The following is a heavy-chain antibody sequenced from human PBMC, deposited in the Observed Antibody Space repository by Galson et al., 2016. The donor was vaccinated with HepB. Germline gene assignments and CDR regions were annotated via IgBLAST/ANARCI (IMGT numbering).Heavy chain of an antibody. CDR3: ARNPTYYYDSSGSYYGIDY. J-gene: IGHJ4*02. D-gene: IGHD3-22*01. CDR2: ISYDGDNI. Sequence: SLRLSCAASGFNFRNCAMHWVRQAPGKGLEWVAVISYDGDNIYYTDSVKGRFTISRDNSENTLFLQMGGLTTEDTAVYYCARNPTYYYDSSGSYYGIDYWGQGTLVTVSS. V-gene: IGHV3-30*04. CDR1: GFNFRNCA.